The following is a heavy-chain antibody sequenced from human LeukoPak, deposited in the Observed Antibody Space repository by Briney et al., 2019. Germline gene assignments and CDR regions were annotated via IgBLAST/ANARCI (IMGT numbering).Heavy chain of an antibody. CDR2: IYYSGRT. J-gene: IGHJ5*02. D-gene: IGHD3-10*01. V-gene: IGHV4-59*12. CDR3: AREHGSGSYYSELNWFDP. Sequence: PSETLSLTCTVSGGSISSYYWSWIRQPPGKGLEWIGYIYYSGRTNYNPSLKSRVTMSVDTSKNQFSLKLSSVTAADTAVYYCAREHGSGSYYSELNWFDPWGQGTLVTVSS. CDR1: GGSISSYY.